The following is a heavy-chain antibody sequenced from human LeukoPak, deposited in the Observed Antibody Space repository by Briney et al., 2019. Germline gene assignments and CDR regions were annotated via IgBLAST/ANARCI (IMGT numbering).Heavy chain of an antibody. CDR1: DGSISSSSYY. CDR2: IYYSGST. Sequence: SETLSLTCTVSDGSISSSSYYWGWIRQPPGKGLEWIGSIYYSGSTYYNPSLKSRVTISVDTSKNQFSLKLSSVTAADTAVYYCARVYYYYYYYMDVWGKGTTVTVSS. J-gene: IGHJ6*03. CDR3: ARVYYYYYYYMDV. V-gene: IGHV4-39*07.